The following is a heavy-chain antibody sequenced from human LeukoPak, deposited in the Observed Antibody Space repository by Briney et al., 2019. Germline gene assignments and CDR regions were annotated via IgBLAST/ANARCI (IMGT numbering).Heavy chain of an antibody. Sequence: SETLSLTCAVYGGSFSGYYWSWIRQPPGKGLEWIGEINHSGSANYNPSLKSRVTISVDTSKNQFSLKLSSVTAADTAVYYCARGVVVVAATRWFDPWGQGTLVTVSS. V-gene: IGHV4-34*01. CDR2: INHSGSA. CDR3: ARGVVVVAATRWFDP. D-gene: IGHD2-15*01. CDR1: GGSFSGYY. J-gene: IGHJ5*02.